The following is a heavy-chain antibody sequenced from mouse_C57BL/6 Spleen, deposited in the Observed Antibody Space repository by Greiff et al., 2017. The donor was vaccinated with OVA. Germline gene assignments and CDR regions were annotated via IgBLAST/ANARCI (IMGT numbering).Heavy chain of an antibody. D-gene: IGHD1-1*01. V-gene: IGHV1-64*01. Sequence: QVQLQQPGAELVKPGASVKLSCKASGYTFTSYWMHWVKQRPGQGLEWIGMIHPNSGSTNYNEKFKSKATLTVDKSSSTAYMQLSSLTSEDSAVYYCARRDITTGYFDVWGTGTTVTVSS. CDR2: IHPNSGST. CDR3: ARRDITTGYFDV. CDR1: GYTFTSYW. J-gene: IGHJ1*03.